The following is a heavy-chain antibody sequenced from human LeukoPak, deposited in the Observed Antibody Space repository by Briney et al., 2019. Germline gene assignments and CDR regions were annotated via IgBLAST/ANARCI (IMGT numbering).Heavy chain of an antibody. CDR3: ASRPPTGYAYLGVFGY. J-gene: IGHJ4*02. V-gene: IGHV3-7*01. CDR1: GLTFSRHW. D-gene: IGHD3-9*01. CDR2: IKPDGSEK. Sequence: PGGSLRLSCAASGLTFSRHWMSWVRQAPGKGLEWVANIKPDGSEKYYVDSVRGRFTISRDNSRSSLYLQMNNLGAEDTALYYCASRPPTGYAYLGVFGYWGQGTLVTVSS.